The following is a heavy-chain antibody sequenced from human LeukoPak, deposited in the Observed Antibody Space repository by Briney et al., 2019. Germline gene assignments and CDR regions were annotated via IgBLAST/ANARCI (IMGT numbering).Heavy chain of an antibody. V-gene: IGHV5-51*01. Sequence: GESLKISCKGSGYIFTSYWIGWVRQMPRKGLEWMGSIYPGDSDTKYSPSFQGQVTISADKSISTAYLQWSSLEASDTAMYYCARQTPDYGDYVNYWGQGTLVTVSS. D-gene: IGHD4-17*01. CDR1: GYIFTSYW. J-gene: IGHJ4*02. CDR2: IYPGDSDT. CDR3: ARQTPDYGDYVNY.